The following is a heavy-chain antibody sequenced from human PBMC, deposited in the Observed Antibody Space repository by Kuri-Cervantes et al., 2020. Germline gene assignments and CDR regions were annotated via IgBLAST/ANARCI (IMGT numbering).Heavy chain of an antibody. CDR2: IYISGTT. J-gene: IGHJ3*02. CDR3: AKSFLHYNFWSGRKRDAFDI. V-gene: IGHV4-4*07. CDR1: GASISSYY. Sequence: GSLRLSCTVSGASISSYYWSWIRQPAGKGLEWIGRIYISGTTIYNPSLKSRVTISVDKSKNQFSPKLSSVTAADTAVYYCAKSFLHYNFWSGRKRDAFDIWGQGTMVTVSS. D-gene: IGHD3-3*01.